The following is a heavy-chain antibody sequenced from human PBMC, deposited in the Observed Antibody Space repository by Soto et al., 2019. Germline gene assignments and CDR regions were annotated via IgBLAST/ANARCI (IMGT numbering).Heavy chain of an antibody. D-gene: IGHD3-9*01. CDR2: ISSSGSTI. V-gene: IGHV3-48*03. J-gene: IGHJ4*02. Sequence: EVQLVESGGGLVQPGGSLRLSCAASGFTFSSYEMNWVRQAPGKGLEWVSYISSSGSTIYYADSVKGRFTISRDNDKNSLYLQMNSLRAEDTAVYYCARYRYYDILTGYYKEYYFDYWGQGTLVTVSS. CDR3: ARYRYYDILTGYYKEYYFDY. CDR1: GFTFSSYE.